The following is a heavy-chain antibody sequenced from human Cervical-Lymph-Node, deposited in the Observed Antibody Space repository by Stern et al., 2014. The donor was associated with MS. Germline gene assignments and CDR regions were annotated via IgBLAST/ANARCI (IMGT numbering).Heavy chain of an antibody. Sequence: EVQLVESGGDLVKPGGSLRLSCVASGFTFTNVWMNWVRQAPGQGLEWVGRIKGKKDGGTTDYAAPVKDRFTISRDDSKSTMYLHMNSLRTEDTAIYYCTTAPFSTPFDFWGQGTLVAVSS. CDR3: TTAPFSTPFDF. V-gene: IGHV3-15*01. CDR1: GFTFTNVW. D-gene: IGHD2-2*01. J-gene: IGHJ4*02. CDR2: IKGKKDGGTT.